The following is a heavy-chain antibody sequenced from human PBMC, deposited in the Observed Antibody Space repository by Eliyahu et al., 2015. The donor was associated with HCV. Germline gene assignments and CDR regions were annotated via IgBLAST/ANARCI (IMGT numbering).Heavy chain of an antibody. D-gene: IGHD3-3*01. CDR1: GGSFIEYY. Sequence: QVQLKQWGAGLLKPSETLSLTCGVFGGSFIEYYSTWIRQSPGKGLEWIGEVDHRGNPNYNPSLKSRVTIPLDRSKNHLSLTLTSVTAADTGVYYCARAQNPSRIAIFSDGMDVWGQGTTVTVSS. CDR2: VDHRGNP. J-gene: IGHJ6*02. CDR3: ARAQNPSRIAIFSDGMDV. V-gene: IGHV4-34*01.